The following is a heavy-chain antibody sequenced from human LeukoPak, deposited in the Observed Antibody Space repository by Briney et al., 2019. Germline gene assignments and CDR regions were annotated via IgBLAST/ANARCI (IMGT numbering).Heavy chain of an antibody. CDR1: GGTFSSYA. CDR2: IIPIFGTA. CDR3: ALDTILGVVITGYN. V-gene: IGHV1-69*05. Sequence: SVKVSCKASGGTFSSYAISWVRQAPGQGLEWMGRIIPIFGTANYAQKFQGRVTITTDESTSTAYMELSSLRSEDTAVYYCALDTILGVVITGYNWGQGTLVTVSS. D-gene: IGHD3-3*01. J-gene: IGHJ4*02.